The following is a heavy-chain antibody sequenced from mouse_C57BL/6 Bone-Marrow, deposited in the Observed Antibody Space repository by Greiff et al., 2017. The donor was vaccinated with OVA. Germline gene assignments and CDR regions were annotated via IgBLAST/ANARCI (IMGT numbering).Heavy chain of an antibody. Sequence: QVQLQQPGAELVMPGASVKLSCKASGYTFTSYWMHWVKQRPGQGLEWIGEIDPSDSYTNYNQKFKGKSTLTVDKSSSTAYMQLSSLTSEDSAVYYCARAYYYGSSGFAYWGQGTLVTVSA. CDR2: IDPSDSYT. D-gene: IGHD1-1*01. J-gene: IGHJ3*01. CDR1: GYTFTSYW. CDR3: ARAYYYGSSGFAY. V-gene: IGHV1-69*01.